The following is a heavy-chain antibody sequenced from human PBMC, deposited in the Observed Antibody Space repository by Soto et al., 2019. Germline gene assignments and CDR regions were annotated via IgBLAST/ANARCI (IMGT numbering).Heavy chain of an antibody. D-gene: IGHD3-3*02. CDR2: IIPIFGTA. J-gene: IGHJ4*02. Sequence: SVKVSCKASGGTFSSYAISWVRQAPGQGLEWMGGIIPIFGTANYAQKFQGRVTITADESTSTAYMELSSLRSGDTAVYYCAGDGARGQPSQHFSDYWGQGTLVTVS. V-gene: IGHV1-69*13. CDR1: GGTFSSYA. CDR3: AGDGARGQPSQHFSDY.